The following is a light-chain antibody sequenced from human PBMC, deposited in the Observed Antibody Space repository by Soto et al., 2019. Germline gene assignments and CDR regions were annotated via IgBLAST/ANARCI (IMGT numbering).Light chain of an antibody. CDR1: QSVLYSADNKKY. CDR3: HHYYSPPWT. J-gene: IGKJ1*01. V-gene: IGKV4-1*01. Sequence: DIVMTQSPDSLAVSLGERATIKCKSSQSVLYSADNKKYLAWYQQKAGQPPKVLIYWASIRESGVPDRFSGSGSGTDFTLTISSLQAEDVAVYYCHHYYSPPWTFGQGTKVEIK. CDR2: WAS.